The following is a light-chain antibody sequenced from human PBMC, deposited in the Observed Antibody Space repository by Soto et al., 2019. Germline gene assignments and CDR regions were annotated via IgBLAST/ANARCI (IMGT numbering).Light chain of an antibody. CDR2: GAS. CDR1: QSVRSNY. J-gene: IGKJ2*01. CDR3: QQYGTSPPRT. Sequence: EIVLTQSPGTLSLSPGERATLSCRASQSVRSNYLAWYQQKPGQAPRLLIYGASSRAIGISDRFSGSGSGTDFTLTISRLEPEDFAVYYCQQYGTSPPRTFGQGTKLEIK. V-gene: IGKV3-20*01.